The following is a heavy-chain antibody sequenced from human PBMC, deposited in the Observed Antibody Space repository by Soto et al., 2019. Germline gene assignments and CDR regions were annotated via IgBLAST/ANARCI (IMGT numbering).Heavy chain of an antibody. Sequence: EVQLVESGGGLVQPGGSLRLSCAASGFTFSGSWMHWVRHGPGRGLVWVSRINGAGSGTSDADFVKGRFTISRDYAKMTLFLQMNGLRAEDSAVYYCAGGSFGSGTANDYWGQGTLVTVSS. CDR3: AGGSFGSGTANDY. CDR2: INGAGSGT. D-gene: IGHD3-10*01. CDR1: GFTFSGSW. V-gene: IGHV3-74*01. J-gene: IGHJ4*02.